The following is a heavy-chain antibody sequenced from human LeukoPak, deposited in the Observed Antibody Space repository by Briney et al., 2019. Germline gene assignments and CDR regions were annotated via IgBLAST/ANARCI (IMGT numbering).Heavy chain of an antibody. D-gene: IGHD4-11*01. CDR3: ARHRTTVTTIDAFDI. CDR1: GYRFTSYW. Sequence: GESLKISCKNSGYRFTSYWIAWVRQMPGKGLEWMGVIYPGDSDTRYSPSFQGQVTISADKSISTAYLQWSSLKASDTAMYYCARHRTTVTTIDAFDIWGQGIMVTVSS. J-gene: IGHJ3*02. V-gene: IGHV5-51*01. CDR2: IYPGDSDT.